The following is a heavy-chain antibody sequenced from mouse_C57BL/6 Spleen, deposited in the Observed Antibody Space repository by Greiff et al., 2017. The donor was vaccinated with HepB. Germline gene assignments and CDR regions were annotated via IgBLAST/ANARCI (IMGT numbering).Heavy chain of an antibody. CDR3: ARGGYYGDLDWFAY. D-gene: IGHD1-2*01. CDR2: IYPGSGST. J-gene: IGHJ3*01. V-gene: IGHV1-55*01. CDR1: GYTFTSYW. Sequence: VQLQQSGAELVKPGASVKMSCKASGYTFTSYWITWVKQRPGQGLEWIGDIYPGSGSTNYNEKFKSKATLTVDTSSSTAYMQLSSLTSEDSAVYYCARGGYYGDLDWFAYWGQGTLVTVSA.